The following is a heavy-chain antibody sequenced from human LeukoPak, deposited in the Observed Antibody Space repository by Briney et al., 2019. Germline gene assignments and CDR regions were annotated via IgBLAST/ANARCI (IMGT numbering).Heavy chain of an antibody. D-gene: IGHD3-22*01. CDR2: INHSGST. Sequence: NPSKTLSLTCAVNGGSFRGYYWSWIRQPPGKGLEWIGEINHSGSTTYNPSLKSRVTMSLDTSKNQFSLKVNSVTVADTAVYYCALFSSSGSYLPPFDYWGQGTLVTVSS. CDR1: GGSFRGYY. V-gene: IGHV4-34*01. CDR3: ALFSSSGSYLPPFDY. J-gene: IGHJ4*02.